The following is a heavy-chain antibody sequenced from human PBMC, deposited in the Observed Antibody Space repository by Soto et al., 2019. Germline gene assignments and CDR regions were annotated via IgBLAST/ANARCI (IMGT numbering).Heavy chain of an antibody. D-gene: IGHD2-2*01. CDR3: ARDCSSTSCYGGHFDY. Sequence: EVQLVESGGGLVKPGGSLRLSCAASGFTFSNYSMNWVRQAPGKGLEWVSSISSSGNYMYYADSVKGRFTISRDNAKNSLYLQMNSQRAEDTAVYYCARDCSSTSCYGGHFDYWGQGTLVTVSS. V-gene: IGHV3-21*01. CDR1: GFTFSNYS. CDR2: ISSSGNYM. J-gene: IGHJ4*02.